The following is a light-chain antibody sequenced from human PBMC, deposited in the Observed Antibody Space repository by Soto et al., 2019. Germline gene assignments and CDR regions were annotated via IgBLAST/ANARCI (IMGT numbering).Light chain of an antibody. CDR2: SAF. CDR3: QYYGSSPWT. V-gene: IGKV3-20*01. CDR1: QRVSSNY. Sequence: IVLKHSPGTLSLSPGERGTLSCRASQRVSSNYLAWYQHKPGQAPRLLIYSAFSRATGIPDRFSGSGSGTDFTLTISRLETEDFAVYYCQYYGSSPWTFGQGTKVEIK. J-gene: IGKJ1*01.